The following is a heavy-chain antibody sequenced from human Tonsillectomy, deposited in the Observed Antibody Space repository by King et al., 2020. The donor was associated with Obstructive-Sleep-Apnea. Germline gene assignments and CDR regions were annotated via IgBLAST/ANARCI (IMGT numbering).Heavy chain of an antibody. CDR2: LSGSGGST. CDR1: GFTFSSYA. CDR3: AKGVGDYGDYVGDY. V-gene: IGHV3-23*04. Sequence: DVQLVESGGGLVQPGGSLRLSCAASGFTFSSYAMSWVRQAPGKGLEWVSALSGSGGSTYYAESVKGRFTISRDNSKNTMYLQMNSLRAEDPAVYYCAKGVGDYGDYVGDYWGQGTLVTVSS. D-gene: IGHD4-17*01. J-gene: IGHJ4*02.